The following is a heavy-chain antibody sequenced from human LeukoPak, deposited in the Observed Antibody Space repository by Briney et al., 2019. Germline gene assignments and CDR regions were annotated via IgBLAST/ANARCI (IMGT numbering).Heavy chain of an antibody. CDR3: AKVFSGSYYYPAFDY. CDR1: GGSISSYY. D-gene: IGHD1-26*01. Sequence: PSETLSLTCTVSGGSISSYYWSWIRQPAGKGLEWIGRIYTSGSTNYNPSLKSRVTMSVDTSKNQFSLKLSSVTAADTAVYYCAKVFSGSYYYPAFDYWGQGTLVTVSS. CDR2: IYTSGST. J-gene: IGHJ4*02. V-gene: IGHV4-4*07.